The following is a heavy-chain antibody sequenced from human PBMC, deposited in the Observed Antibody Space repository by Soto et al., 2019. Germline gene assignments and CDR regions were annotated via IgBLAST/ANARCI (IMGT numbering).Heavy chain of an antibody. CDR2: ISGSGGST. J-gene: IGHJ5*02. Sequence: GGSLRLSCAASGFTFSSYAMSWVRQAPGKGLECVSAISGSGGSTYYADSVKGRFTISRDNSKNTLYLQMNSLRAEDTAVYYCARDYSSSWYRTLRRPNWFDPWGQGTLVTVSS. D-gene: IGHD6-13*01. CDR3: ARDYSSSWYRTLRRPNWFDP. V-gene: IGHV3-23*01. CDR1: GFTFSSYA.